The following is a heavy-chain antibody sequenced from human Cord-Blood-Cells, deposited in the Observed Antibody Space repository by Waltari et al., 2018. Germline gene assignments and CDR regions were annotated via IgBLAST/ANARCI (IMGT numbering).Heavy chain of an antibody. D-gene: IGHD3-3*01. CDR3: ARGTYYDFWSGYAFDAFDI. CDR2: IYTSGRT. Sequence: QVQLQESGPGLVKPSQTLSLTCTVSGGSISSGSYYWSWIRQPAGKGLEGIGYIYTSGRTNYNPSLKSRFTISVDTSKNQFSLKLSSVTAADTAVYYCARGTYYDFWSGYAFDAFDIWGQGTMVTVSS. CDR1: GGSISSGSYY. V-gene: IGHV4-61*09. J-gene: IGHJ3*02.